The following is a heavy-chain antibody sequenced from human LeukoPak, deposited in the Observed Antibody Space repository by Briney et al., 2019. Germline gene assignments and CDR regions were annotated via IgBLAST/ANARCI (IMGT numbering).Heavy chain of an antibody. J-gene: IGHJ3*02. D-gene: IGHD4-23*01. CDR3: ARDKYSGNHDAFDI. CDR2: IYYSGST. Sequence: PSETLSLTCPVSGGSISSGGYYWSWIRQHQGKGLEWIGYIYYSGSTYYNPSLKSRVTISVDTSKNQFSLKLSSVTAADTAVYYCARDKYSGNHDAFDIWGQGTMVTVSS. V-gene: IGHV4-31*03. CDR1: GGSISSGGYY.